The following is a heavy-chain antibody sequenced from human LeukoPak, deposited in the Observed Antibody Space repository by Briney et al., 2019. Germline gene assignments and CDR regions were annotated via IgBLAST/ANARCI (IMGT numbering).Heavy chain of an antibody. CDR1: GYTFTSYY. CDR2: INPSGGST. Sequence: ASVKVSYKASGYTFTSYYMHWVRQAPGQGLGWMGIINPSGGSTSYAQKFQGRVTMTRDTSTSTVYMELSSLRSEDTAVYYCAREYYDSSGYYFYVDYWGQGTLVTVSS. J-gene: IGHJ4*02. V-gene: IGHV1-46*01. D-gene: IGHD3-22*01. CDR3: AREYYDSSGYYFYVDY.